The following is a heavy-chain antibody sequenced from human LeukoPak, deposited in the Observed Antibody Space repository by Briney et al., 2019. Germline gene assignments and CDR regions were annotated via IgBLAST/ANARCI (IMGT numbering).Heavy chain of an antibody. V-gene: IGHV3-74*01. Sequence: GGSLRLSCAASGFTFSSRWMHWVRQAPGKGLVWVSHVNSDESSTNYADSVKGRFAISRDNTKNTLYLQMNSLRAEDTAVYYCASDDSYAFDIWGQGTLVTVSS. CDR1: GFTFSSRW. J-gene: IGHJ3*02. CDR2: VNSDESST. D-gene: IGHD2-21*01. CDR3: ASDDSYAFDI.